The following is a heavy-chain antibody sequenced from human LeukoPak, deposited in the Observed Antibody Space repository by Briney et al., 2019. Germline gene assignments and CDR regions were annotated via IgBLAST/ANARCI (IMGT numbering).Heavy chain of an antibody. CDR1: GFTFSSYA. V-gene: IGHV3-23*01. CDR3: AKEVVPAANYYYYYYMDV. J-gene: IGHJ6*03. D-gene: IGHD2-2*01. Sequence: GGSLRLSCAASGFTFSSYAMSLVRQAPGKGLEWVSAISGSGGSTYYADSVKGRFTISRDNSKNTLYLQMNSLRAEDTAVYYCAKEVVPAANYYYYYYMDVWGKGTTVTVSS. CDR2: ISGSGGST.